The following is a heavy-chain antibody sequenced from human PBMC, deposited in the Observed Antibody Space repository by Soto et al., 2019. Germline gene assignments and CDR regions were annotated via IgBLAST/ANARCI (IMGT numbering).Heavy chain of an antibody. Sequence: QVQLVQSGAEVKKPGASVKVSCKASGYTFTSYGISWVRQAPGQGLEWMGWISAYNGNTNYAQKLQGRVTMTTDTSTSTAYMELRSLRSDATAVYYCARDPRAIYASGSYYPGSAFDIWGQGTMVTVSS. CDR1: GYTFTSYG. J-gene: IGHJ3*02. V-gene: IGHV1-18*01. CDR2: ISAYNGNT. CDR3: ARDPRAIYASGSYYPGSAFDI. D-gene: IGHD3-10*01.